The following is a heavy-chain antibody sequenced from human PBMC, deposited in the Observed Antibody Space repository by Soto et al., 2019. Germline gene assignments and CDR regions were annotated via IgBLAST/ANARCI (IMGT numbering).Heavy chain of an antibody. CDR2: IYHSGST. Sequence: SETLSLTCAVSGGSISSTNWWSWVRQPPGKGLEWIGEIYHSGSTNYNPSLKSRVTISVDKSRNQFSLKLSSVTAADTAVYYCARARGYRSGGQNWFDPWGQGTLVTVSS. J-gene: IGHJ5*02. V-gene: IGHV4-4*02. D-gene: IGHD6-19*01. CDR3: ARARGYRSGGQNWFDP. CDR1: GGSISSTNW.